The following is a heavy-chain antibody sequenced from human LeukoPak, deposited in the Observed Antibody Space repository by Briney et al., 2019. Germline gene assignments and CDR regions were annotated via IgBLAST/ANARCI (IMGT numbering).Heavy chain of an antibody. V-gene: IGHV4-39*07. CDR1: GGSISSSSYY. J-gene: IGHJ6*03. Sequence: SQTLSLTCTVSGGSISSSSYYWGWIRQPPGKGLEWIGSIYYSGSTYYNPSLKSRVTISVDTSKNQFSLKLSSVTAADTAVYYCASRRGAYYYYYYMDVWGKGTTVTVSS. CDR3: ASRRGAYYYYYYMDV. D-gene: IGHD1-26*01. CDR2: IYYSGST.